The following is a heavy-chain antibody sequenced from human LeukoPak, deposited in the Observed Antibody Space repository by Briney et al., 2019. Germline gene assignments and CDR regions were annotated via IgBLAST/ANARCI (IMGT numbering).Heavy chain of an antibody. CDR3: ARGFGPNGFDI. CDR1: RFTFSNYG. D-gene: IGHD3-3*01. Sequence: GGSLRLSCAASRFTFSNYGMHWVRQAPGKGLEWVSVTDSGGGTDYADSVKGRFNISRDNSKDTLYLQMNSLRAEDTAVYYCARGFGPNGFDIWGQGTMVTVSA. J-gene: IGHJ3*02. V-gene: IGHV3-66*01. CDR2: TDSGGGT.